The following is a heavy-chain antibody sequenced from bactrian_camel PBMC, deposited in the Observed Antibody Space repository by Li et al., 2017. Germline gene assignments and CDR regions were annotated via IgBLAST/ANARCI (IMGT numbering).Heavy chain of an antibody. CDR2: IDPGSGET. J-gene: IGHJ4*01. CDR1: GFTFSKYV. Sequence: VQLVESGGGLVQPGGSLRLSCATSGFTFSKYVLSWVRQAPGRGLEWVSSIDPGSGETVYADSVKDRFTTSRDLAKDTLYLQLNSLKTEDTAMYWCAKLPRVAEYDYWGQGTQVTVS. CDR3: AKLPRVAEYDY. D-gene: IGHD7*01. V-gene: IGHV3S40*01.